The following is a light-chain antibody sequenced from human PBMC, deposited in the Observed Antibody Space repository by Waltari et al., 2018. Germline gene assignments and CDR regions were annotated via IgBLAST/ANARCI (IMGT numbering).Light chain of an antibody. V-gene: IGLV2-8*01. Sequence: QSALPQPPSASGSPGQSVTISCTGTSSDVGGYNYVSWYQQYPGKAPKVMIYGVNKRPSGVPDRFSGSKSGNTASLTVSGLQAEDEADYYCSSYVGYKNNYVFGTGTKVTVL. J-gene: IGLJ1*01. CDR3: SSYVGYKNNYV. CDR2: GVN. CDR1: SSDVGGYNY.